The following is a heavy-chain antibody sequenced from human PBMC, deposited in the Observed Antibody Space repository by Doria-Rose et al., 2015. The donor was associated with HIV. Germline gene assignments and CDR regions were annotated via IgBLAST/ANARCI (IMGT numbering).Heavy chain of an antibody. CDR3: ARAGPEYYFDS. J-gene: IGHJ4*02. V-gene: IGHV4-34*01. Sequence: CAVYGGSFRGYYWNWIRQPPGKGLEWIGEINHSGSPNYNPSLKSRVTMSVDTSRRQFSLKLNSVTAADTAVYYCARAGPEYYFDSWGQGTVVTVSS. CDR1: GGSFRGYY. CDR2: INHSGSP.